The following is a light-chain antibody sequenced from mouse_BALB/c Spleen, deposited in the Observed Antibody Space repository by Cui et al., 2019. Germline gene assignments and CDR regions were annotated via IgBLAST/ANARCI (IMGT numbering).Light chain of an antibody. CDR3: LQYDEFPYT. CDR2: RAN. CDR1: QDINSY. Sequence: DIKITQSPSSIYASLVARIPITCKASQDINSYLSWFQQKPGKSPKTLIYRANRLVDGVPSRFSGSGSGQDYSLTISSLEYEDMGIYYCLQYDEFPYTFGGGTKLEIK. J-gene: IGKJ2*01. V-gene: IGKV14-111*01.